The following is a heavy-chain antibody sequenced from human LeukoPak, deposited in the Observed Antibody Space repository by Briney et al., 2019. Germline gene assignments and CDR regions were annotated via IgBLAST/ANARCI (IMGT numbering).Heavy chain of an antibody. Sequence: GGSLRLSCAASGFTFSTYNINWVRQAPGKGLEWVSSISSSGTYIYYADSVKGRFTISRDNAKNSLYLQMNSLRAEDTAVYYCARNGWEPRTHQPFDLWGQGTQVTVSS. CDR3: ARNGWEPRTHQPFDL. V-gene: IGHV3-21*01. CDR1: GFTFSTYN. D-gene: IGHD1-26*01. J-gene: IGHJ4*02. CDR2: ISSSGTYI.